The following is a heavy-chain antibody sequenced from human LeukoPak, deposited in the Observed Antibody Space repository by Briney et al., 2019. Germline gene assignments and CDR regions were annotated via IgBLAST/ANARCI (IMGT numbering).Heavy chain of an antibody. D-gene: IGHD3-22*01. J-gene: IGHJ4*02. CDR2: ISWNSGSI. Sequence: GRSLRLSCAASGFTFDDYAMHWVRQAPGKGLEWVSGISWNSGSIGYADSVQGRFTISRDNAKNSLYLQMNSLRAEDTALYYCAKGGFSRDSSGYYSPADYWGQGTLVTVSS. CDR3: AKGGFSRDSSGYYSPADY. CDR1: GFTFDDYA. V-gene: IGHV3-9*01.